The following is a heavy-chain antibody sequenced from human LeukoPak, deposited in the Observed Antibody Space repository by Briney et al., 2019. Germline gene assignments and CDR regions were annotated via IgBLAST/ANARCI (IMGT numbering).Heavy chain of an antibody. D-gene: IGHD5/OR15-5a*01. V-gene: IGHV4-39*01. CDR1: GGSITSSSHH. Sequence: PSETLSLTCPVSGGSITSSSHHWGWIRQSPGKGLEWIGSMYYGRTTYYNPSLNSRVTISVVTSKNQFSLQVNSVTAADTAVYYCVRHDGRGGSTMGALDSWGQGSLVTVSS. J-gene: IGHJ4*02. CDR2: MYYGRTT. CDR3: VRHDGRGGSTMGALDS.